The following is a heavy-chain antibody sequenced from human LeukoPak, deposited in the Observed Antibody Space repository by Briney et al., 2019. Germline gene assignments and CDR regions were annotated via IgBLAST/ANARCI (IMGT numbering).Heavy chain of an antibody. V-gene: IGHV4-39*01. CDR3: ARRPATVASPLDY. J-gene: IGHJ4*02. CDR2: IYYSGST. Sequence: SETLSLTCTVSGGSISGSSYYWGWIRQPPGKGLEWIGSIYYSGSTYYNPSLKSRVAISVDTSKNQFSLKLNSVTATDTAVYYCARRPATVASPLDYWGQGTLVTVSS. D-gene: IGHD4-17*01. CDR1: GGSISGSSYY.